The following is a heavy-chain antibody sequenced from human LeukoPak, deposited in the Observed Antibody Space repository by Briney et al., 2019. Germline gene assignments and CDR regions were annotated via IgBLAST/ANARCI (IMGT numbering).Heavy chain of an antibody. Sequence: GGSLRLSCAASGFTFSSYAMSWVRQAPGKGLVWVSRINSNGSSTNYADSVKGRFTISRDNAKNTLHLQVSSLRAEDTALYYCAKGGATICDNWGQGTLVTVSS. V-gene: IGHV3-74*01. J-gene: IGHJ4*02. D-gene: IGHD5-12*01. CDR3: AKGGATICDN. CDR1: GFTFSSYA. CDR2: INSNGSST.